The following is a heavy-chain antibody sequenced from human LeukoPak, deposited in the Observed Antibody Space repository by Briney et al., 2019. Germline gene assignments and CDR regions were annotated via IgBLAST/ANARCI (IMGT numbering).Heavy chain of an antibody. V-gene: IGHV4-38-2*02. Sequence: NPSETLSLTCTVSDYSISSGFFWGWIRQPPGKGLEWIGSIYHSGSTYSNPSLKSRVTISVDTSKNQFSLRLSSVTAADTAVYYCARDGFYDSSGYYYNWVFDYWGQGTLVTVSS. CDR1: DYSISSGFF. CDR2: IYHSGST. J-gene: IGHJ4*02. D-gene: IGHD3-22*01. CDR3: ARDGFYDSSGYYYNWVFDY.